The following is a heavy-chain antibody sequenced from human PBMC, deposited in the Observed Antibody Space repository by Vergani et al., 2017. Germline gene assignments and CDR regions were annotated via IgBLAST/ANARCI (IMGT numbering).Heavy chain of an antibody. CDR2: IYYSGST. CDR1: GGSISSYY. V-gene: IGHV4-59*01. CDR3: ARDAYDVVTGVLNAFDI. Sequence: QVQLQESGPGLVKPSETLSLTCTVAGGSISSYYWSWIRQPPGKGLEWIGYIYYSGSTNYNPPLKSRVTISVDTSKNQFSLKLSSVTAADTAVYYCARDAYDVVTGVLNAFDIWGQGTMVTVSS. D-gene: IGHD3-9*01. J-gene: IGHJ3*02.